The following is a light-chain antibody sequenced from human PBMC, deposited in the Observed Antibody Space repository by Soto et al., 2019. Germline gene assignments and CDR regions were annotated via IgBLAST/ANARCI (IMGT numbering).Light chain of an antibody. CDR3: QQYSSHST. V-gene: IGKV1-5*03. Sequence: VQITQSLSTLSASVGESDTLAFRASQSISSWLAWYQQKPGKAPKLLIYTSSNFERGVPSRLRLRAPGTELTAPPTTLQPDDFAAYYGQQYSSHSTFGQGTEVDIK. J-gene: IGKJ1*01. CDR1: QSISSW. CDR2: TSS.